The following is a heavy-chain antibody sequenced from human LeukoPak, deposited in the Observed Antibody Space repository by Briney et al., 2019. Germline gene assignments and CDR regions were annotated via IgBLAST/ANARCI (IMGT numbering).Heavy chain of an antibody. J-gene: IGHJ4*02. Sequence: GGSLRLSCAASGFTFSSYSMNWVRQAPGKGLEWVPSISSSSSYIHYADSVKGRFTISRDNAKNSLYLQINSLRVEDTALYYCARAKQWNYYFDYWGQGTLVTVSS. V-gene: IGHV3-21*01. CDR3: ARAKQWNYYFDY. CDR1: GFTFSSYS. CDR2: ISSSSSYI. D-gene: IGHD6-19*01.